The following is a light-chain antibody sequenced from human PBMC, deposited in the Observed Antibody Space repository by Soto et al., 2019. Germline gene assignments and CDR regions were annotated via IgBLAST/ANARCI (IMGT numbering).Light chain of an antibody. CDR1: SSDVVGYNY. J-gene: IGLJ1*01. Sequence: QSVLTQPASVSGSPGQSITISCTGTSSDVVGYNYVSWCQQHPGKAPKLMIYDVSNRPSGVSNRFSGSRSGNTASLTISGLQAEDEADYYCSSYTSSSTHNYVFGTGTKVTVL. CDR3: SSYTSSSTHNYV. CDR2: DVS. V-gene: IGLV2-14*01.